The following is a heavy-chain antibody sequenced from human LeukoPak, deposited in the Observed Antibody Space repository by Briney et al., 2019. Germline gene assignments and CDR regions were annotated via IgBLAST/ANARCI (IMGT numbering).Heavy chain of an antibody. D-gene: IGHD2-21*01. CDR3: ARRSRLPTTPFDY. CDR1: GYTFTSYD. Sequence: GSVKVSCKASGYTFTSYDMHWVRQAPGKGLEWMGIINPSGGSTSYAQKFQGRVTMTRDTSTSTVYMELNSLRSEDTAVYYCARRSRLPTTPFDYWGQGTLVTVSS. CDR2: INPSGGST. V-gene: IGHV1-46*01. J-gene: IGHJ4*02.